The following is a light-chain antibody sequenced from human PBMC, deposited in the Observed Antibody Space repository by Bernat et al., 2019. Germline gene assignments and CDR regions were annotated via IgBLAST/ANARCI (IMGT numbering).Light chain of an antibody. J-gene: IGKJ4*01. CDR2: WAS. CDR3: QQYYGAPLT. Sequence: DIVMTQSPEYLAVSLGERATINCKSSQSILNSSKNKNYLAWYQQKPGQPPKLLIYWASTRESGVPDRLSGSGSGTDFTLTISSLQAEDVAVYYCQQYYGAPLTFGGGTKVEIK. V-gene: IGKV4-1*01. CDR1: QSILNSSKNKNY.